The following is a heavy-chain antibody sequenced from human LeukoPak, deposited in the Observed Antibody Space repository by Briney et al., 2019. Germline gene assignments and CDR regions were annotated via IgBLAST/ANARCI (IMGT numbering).Heavy chain of an antibody. CDR3: ARAKYYYGSGNYLPYYYYYGMDV. Sequence: PSETLSLTCAVYGGSFSGYYWSWIRQPPGKALEWIGEIDHSGSTNYNPSLKSRVTISVDTSKNQFSLKLSSVTAADTALYYCARAKYYYGSGNYLPYYYYYGMDVWGQGTTVTVSS. D-gene: IGHD3-10*01. CDR1: GGSFSGYY. V-gene: IGHV4-34*01. J-gene: IGHJ6*02. CDR2: IDHSGST.